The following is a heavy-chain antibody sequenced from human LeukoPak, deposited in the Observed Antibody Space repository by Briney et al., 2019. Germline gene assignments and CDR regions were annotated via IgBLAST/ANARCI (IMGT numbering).Heavy chain of an antibody. CDR3: ATHPLLDY. D-gene: IGHD3-16*02. J-gene: IGHJ4*02. CDR2: IYYSGST. CDR1: GDSITTTSYY. Sequence: SETLSLTCTVSGDSITTTSYYWGWIRQPPGKGLEWIGSIYYSGSTYYNPSLKSRVSISVDPSKSQFSLKLTSVTAADTAVYYCATHPLLDYWGQGSLVTVSS. V-gene: IGHV4-39*01.